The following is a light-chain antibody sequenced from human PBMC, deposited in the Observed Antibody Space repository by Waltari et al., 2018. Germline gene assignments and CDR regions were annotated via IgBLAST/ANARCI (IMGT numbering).Light chain of an antibody. CDR2: AAS. CDR1: QGISSY. Sequence: AIRMTQSPSSFSASTGDRVTITCRASQGISSYLAWYQQKPGRAPQVLIYAASTLQSGVPTRFSGSGAGTDFTLTISCLQSEDFAIYYCQQYYSYPLTFGGGTRVEIK. J-gene: IGKJ4*01. V-gene: IGKV1-8*01. CDR3: QQYYSYPLT.